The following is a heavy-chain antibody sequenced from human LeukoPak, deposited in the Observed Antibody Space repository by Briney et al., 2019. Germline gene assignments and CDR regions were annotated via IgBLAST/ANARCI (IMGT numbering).Heavy chain of an antibody. CDR3: AREGSGVLNAFDI. D-gene: IGHD3-10*01. CDR2: ISTTSNYK. Sequence: GGSLRLSCVASGLTFRSYSMNWVRQAPGKGLEWVSSISTTSNYKYYADSLKGRFTISRDNTKNSLYLKMNSLRAEDTALYYCAREGSGVLNAFDIWGQGTMVTVSS. J-gene: IGHJ3*02. CDR1: GLTFRSYS. V-gene: IGHV3-21*01.